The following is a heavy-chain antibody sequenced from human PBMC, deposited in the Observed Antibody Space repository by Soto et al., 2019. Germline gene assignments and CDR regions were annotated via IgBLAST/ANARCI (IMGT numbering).Heavy chain of an antibody. CDR1: GFTFSSYA. Sequence: QVQLVESGGGVVQPGRSLRLSCAASGFTFSSYAMHWVRQAPGKGLEWVAVISYDGSNKYYADSVKGRFTISRDNSKNTLYLQMNSLRAEDTAVYYCARERPGPDYYDSSGLDYWGQGTLVTVSS. J-gene: IGHJ4*02. D-gene: IGHD3-22*01. CDR2: ISYDGSNK. V-gene: IGHV3-30-3*01. CDR3: ARERPGPDYYDSSGLDY.